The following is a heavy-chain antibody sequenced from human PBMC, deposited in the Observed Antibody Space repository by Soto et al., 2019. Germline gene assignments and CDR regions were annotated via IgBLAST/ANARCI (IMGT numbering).Heavy chain of an antibody. D-gene: IGHD1-20*01. Sequence: PSETLSLTCTVSGGSISSYYWSWIRQPPGKGLEWIGYIYYSGSTNYNPSLKSRVTISVDTSKNQFSLKLSSVTAEDTAVYFGVRGGNNCSVSGGYGMDVWGQGTTVTVSS. CDR2: IYYSGST. V-gene: IGHV4-59*01. J-gene: IGHJ6*02. CDR1: GGSISSYY. CDR3: VRGGNNCSVSGGYGMDV.